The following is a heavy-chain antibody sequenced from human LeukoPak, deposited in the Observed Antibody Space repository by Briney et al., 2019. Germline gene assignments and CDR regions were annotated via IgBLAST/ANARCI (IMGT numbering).Heavy chain of an antibody. J-gene: IGHJ6*04. CDR2: IKQDGSEK. D-gene: IGHD2-15*01. CDR3: ARDNYCSGGSCYPYYYYYGMDV. Sequence: GGSLRLSCAASGFTFSNAWMSWVRQAPGKGLEWVANIKQDGSEKYYVDSVKGRFTISRDNAKNSLYLQMNSLRAEDTAVYYCARDNYCSGGSCYPYYYYYGMDVWGKGTTVTASS. CDR1: GFTFSNAW. V-gene: IGHV3-7*03.